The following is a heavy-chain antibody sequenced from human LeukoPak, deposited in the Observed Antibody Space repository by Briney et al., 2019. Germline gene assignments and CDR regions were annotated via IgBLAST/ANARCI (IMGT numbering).Heavy chain of an antibody. CDR2: MNPNSGNT. CDR1: GYTFTNYD. Sequence: ASVKVSCKASGYTFTNYDINWVRQATGQGLEWMGWMNPNSGNTGYAQKFQGRVTMTRNTSISTAYMELSSLGSEDTALYYCARDIAGAIKGGWFDTWGQGTPVTVSS. D-gene: IGHD1-26*01. V-gene: IGHV1-8*01. J-gene: IGHJ5*02. CDR3: ARDIAGAIKGGWFDT.